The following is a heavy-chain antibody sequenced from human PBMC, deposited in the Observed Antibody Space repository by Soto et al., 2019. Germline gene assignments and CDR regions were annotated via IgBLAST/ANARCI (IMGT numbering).Heavy chain of an antibody. CDR1: GFTFSSYA. CDR3: ARARITMVRGVRNGMDV. V-gene: IGHV3-30-3*01. CDR2: ISYDGSNK. D-gene: IGHD3-10*01. Sequence: QVQLVESGGGVVQPGRSLRLSCAASGFTFSSYAMHWVRQAPGKGLEWVAVISYDGSNKYYADSVKGRFTISRDNSKNTLYLQMNSLRAEDTAVYYCARARITMVRGVRNGMDVWGQGTTVTVSS. J-gene: IGHJ6*02.